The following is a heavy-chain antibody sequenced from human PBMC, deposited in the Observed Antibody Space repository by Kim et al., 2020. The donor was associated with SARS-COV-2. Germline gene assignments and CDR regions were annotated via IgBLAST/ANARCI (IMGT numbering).Heavy chain of an antibody. D-gene: IGHD2-2*01. V-gene: IGHV3-48*02. Sequence: GGSLRLSCAASGFTFSSYSMNWVRQAPGKGLEWVSYISSSSSTIYYADSVKGRFTISRDNAKNSLYLQMNSLRDEDTAVYYCARVWVVVVPAAEGNDAFDIWGQGTMVTVSS. CDR3: ARVWVVVVPAAEGNDAFDI. J-gene: IGHJ3*02. CDR1: GFTFSSYS. CDR2: ISSSSSTI.